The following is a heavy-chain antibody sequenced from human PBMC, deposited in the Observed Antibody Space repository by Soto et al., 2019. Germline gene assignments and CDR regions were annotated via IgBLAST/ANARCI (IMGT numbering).Heavy chain of an antibody. J-gene: IGHJ4*02. D-gene: IGHD3-22*01. CDR2: ISAYNGNT. CDR3: ARDPPHYYDSSGYYYYFDY. V-gene: IGHV1-18*01. CDR1: GYTFTSYG. Sequence: ASVKVSCKASGYTFTSYGISWVRQAPGQGLEWMGWISAYNGNTNYAQKLQGRVTMTTDTSTSTAYMELRSLRSDDTAVYYCARDPPHYYDSSGYYYYFDYWGQGTLVTVPS.